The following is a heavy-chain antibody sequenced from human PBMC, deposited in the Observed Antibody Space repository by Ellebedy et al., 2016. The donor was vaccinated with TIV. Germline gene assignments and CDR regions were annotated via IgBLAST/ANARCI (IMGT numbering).Heavy chain of an antibody. CDR3: AKDPSDITMIVVVTFDY. V-gene: IGHV3-30-3*01. Sequence: GGSLRLXXAASGFTFSSYAMHWVRQAPGKGLEWVAVISYDGSNKYYADSVKGRFTISRDNSKNTLYLQMNSLRAEDTAVYYCAKDPSDITMIVVVTFDYWGQGTLVTVSS. CDR1: GFTFSSYA. J-gene: IGHJ4*02. CDR2: ISYDGSNK. D-gene: IGHD3-22*01.